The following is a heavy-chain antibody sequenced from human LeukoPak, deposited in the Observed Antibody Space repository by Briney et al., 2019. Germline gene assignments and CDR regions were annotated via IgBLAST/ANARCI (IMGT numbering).Heavy chain of an antibody. CDR2: ISGSGGIT. CDR1: GFIFSSYA. Sequence: GGSLRLSCAASGFIFSSYAMSWVRQAPGKGLEWVSGISGSGGITYYAESMRGRSTISRDNSRNTLYLQMNSLRAEDTAVYYCAKVPTDYENSGPVDWGQGTLVAVSS. V-gene: IGHV3-23*01. J-gene: IGHJ4*02. CDR3: AKVPTDYENSGPVD. D-gene: IGHD3-22*01.